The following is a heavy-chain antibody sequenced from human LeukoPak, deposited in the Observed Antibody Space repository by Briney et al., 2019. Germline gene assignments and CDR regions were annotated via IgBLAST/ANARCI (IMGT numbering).Heavy chain of an antibody. CDR3: ARGGPQGIAAAGKEAPSNYYYYYYMDV. J-gene: IGHJ6*03. CDR1: GGSISSGSYY. Sequence: SETLSLTCTVSGGSISSGSYYWSWIRQPAGKGLEWIGRIYTSGSTNYNPSLKSRVTISVDTSKNQFSLKLSSVTAADTAVYYCARGGPQGIAAAGKEAPSNYYYYYYMDVWGKGTTVTVSS. V-gene: IGHV4-61*02. D-gene: IGHD6-13*01. CDR2: IYTSGST.